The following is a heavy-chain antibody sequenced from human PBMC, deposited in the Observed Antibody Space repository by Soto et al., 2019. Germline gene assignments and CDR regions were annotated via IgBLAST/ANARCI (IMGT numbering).Heavy chain of an antibody. J-gene: IGHJ4*02. CDR2: INPDSGGT. D-gene: IGHD3-22*01. Sequence: ASVKVSCKASGYTFTGYYMHWVRQAPGQGLEWMGWINPDSGGTNYAQKFQGRVTMTRDTSISTAYMELSRLRSDDTAVYYCARARNYYDSSGLFDYWGQGTLVTFSS. V-gene: IGHV1-2*02. CDR3: ARARNYYDSSGLFDY. CDR1: GYTFTGYY.